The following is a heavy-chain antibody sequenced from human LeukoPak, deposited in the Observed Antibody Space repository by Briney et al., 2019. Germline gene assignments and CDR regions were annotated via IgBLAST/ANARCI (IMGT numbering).Heavy chain of an antibody. CDR3: ARAVYYYYYMDV. CDR1: GGSISSGSYY. CDR2: IYTSGST. J-gene: IGHJ6*03. V-gene: IGHV4-61*02. Sequence: SQTLSLTCTVSGGSISSGSYYWSWIRQPAGKGLEWIGRIYTSGSTNHNPSLKSRVTISVDTSKNQFSLKLSSVTAADTAVYYCARAVYYYYYMDVWGKGTTVTVSS.